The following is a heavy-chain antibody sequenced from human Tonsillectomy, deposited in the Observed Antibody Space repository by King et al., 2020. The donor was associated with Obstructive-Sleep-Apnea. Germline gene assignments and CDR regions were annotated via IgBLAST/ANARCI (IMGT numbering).Heavy chain of an antibody. CDR2: FYYIGST. Sequence: VQLQESGPGLVKHSETLSLTCTVSGGSISSYYWSWIWHRPGKGLEWSGCFYYIGSTNYNPPLMSRVTILVDTSKNQFSLKLCSVTSADTAVYYCSRDSTTPRSDGLDNWGQGTLVTVSS. CDR3: SRDSTTPRSDGLDN. V-gene: IGHV4-59*01. J-gene: IGHJ4*02. CDR1: GGSISSYY. D-gene: IGHD1-7*01.